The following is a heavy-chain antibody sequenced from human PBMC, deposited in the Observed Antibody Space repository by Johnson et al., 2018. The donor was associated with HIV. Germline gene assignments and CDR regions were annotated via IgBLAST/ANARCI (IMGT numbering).Heavy chain of an antibody. CDR3: ARKVRFGPFDI. CDR1: GFPFSSFW. D-gene: IGHD3-10*01. V-gene: IGHV3-7*03. CDR2: INQDGSEK. Sequence: VQLVESGGGLVQPGGSLRLSCVVSGFPFSSFWMHWVRQTPGKGLEWVANINQDGSEKYYVDSARGRFTISRDNAKNSLYLQMSSLRAEDTAVYYCARKVRFGPFDIWGQGTMVTVSS. J-gene: IGHJ3*02.